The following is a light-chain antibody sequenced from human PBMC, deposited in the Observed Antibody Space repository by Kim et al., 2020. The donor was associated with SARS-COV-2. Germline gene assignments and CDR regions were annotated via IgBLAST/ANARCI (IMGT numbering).Light chain of an antibody. CDR2: GAS. Sequence: DIQMTQTPPSLPASVGDKVTISCRASQDIRNHVAWFQQKPGTAPRSLIYGASSLHIGVPSRFGGSGYGTEFILTISSLQPEDFATYYCQQFDTYPFTFGGGTKVEI. V-gene: IGKV1-16*01. J-gene: IGKJ4*01. CDR1: QDIRNH. CDR3: QQFDTYPFT.